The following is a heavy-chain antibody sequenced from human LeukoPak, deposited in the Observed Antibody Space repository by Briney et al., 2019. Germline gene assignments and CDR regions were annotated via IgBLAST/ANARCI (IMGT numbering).Heavy chain of an antibody. Sequence: GGSLRLSCAASGFTFSSYSMNWVRQAPGKGLEWVSYISSSDNTIYYADSVKGRFTISRDNAKNSLYLQMNSLRAEDTALYHCARGLFSSSKPPFGYWGQGTLVTVSS. CDR1: GFTFSSYS. CDR2: ISSSDNTI. V-gene: IGHV3-48*04. CDR3: ARGLFSSSKPPFGY. J-gene: IGHJ4*02. D-gene: IGHD6-13*01.